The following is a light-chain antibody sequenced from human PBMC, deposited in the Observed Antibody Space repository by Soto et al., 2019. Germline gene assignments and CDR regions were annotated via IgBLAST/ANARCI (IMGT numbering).Light chain of an antibody. V-gene: IGKV3D-20*02. CDR1: QSVSSSY. J-gene: IGKJ5*01. CDR3: QQRMNWPLT. CDR2: DAS. Sequence: EIVMTQSPGTLSLSPGERATLSCRASQSVSSSYLAWYQQKPGQAPRLLIYDASNRATGIPARFSGSGSGTDFTLTISSLEPEDFAVYYCQQRMNWPLTFGQGTRLEIK.